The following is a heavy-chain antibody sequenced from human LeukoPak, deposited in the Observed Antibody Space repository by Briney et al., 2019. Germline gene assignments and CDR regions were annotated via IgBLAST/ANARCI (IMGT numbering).Heavy chain of an antibody. CDR3: AKNLGDSSGYYSSFDY. Sequence: GGSLRLSCAASGFNFSNYAMSWVRQAPGKGLEWVSSLRGNGDNTNYADALKGRFTISRDNSKNTLYLQMDSLRAEDTAVYYCAKNLGDSSGYYSSFDYWGQGTLVTVSS. D-gene: IGHD3-22*01. CDR2: LRGNGDNT. CDR1: GFNFSNYA. V-gene: IGHV3-23*01. J-gene: IGHJ4*02.